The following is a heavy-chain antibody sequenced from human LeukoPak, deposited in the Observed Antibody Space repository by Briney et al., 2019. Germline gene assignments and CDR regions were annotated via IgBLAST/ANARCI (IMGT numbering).Heavy chain of an antibody. V-gene: IGHV3-9*01. CDR3: AAVAGTQNA. CDR2: ISWNSGSI. Sequence: PGGSLRLSCAASGFTFSSYAMHWVRQAPGKGLEWVSGISWNSGSIGYADSVKGRFTISRDNAKNSLYLQMNSLRAEDTALYYCAAVAGTQNAWGQGTMVTVSS. J-gene: IGHJ3*01. CDR1: GFTFSSYA. D-gene: IGHD6-19*01.